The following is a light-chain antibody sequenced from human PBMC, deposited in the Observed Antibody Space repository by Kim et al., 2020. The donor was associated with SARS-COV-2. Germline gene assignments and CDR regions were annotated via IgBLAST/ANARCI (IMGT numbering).Light chain of an antibody. CDR1: QSISSD. J-gene: IGKJ1*01. V-gene: IGKV3-11*01. CDR3: QHRSYWPPWT. CDR2: DAS. Sequence: APGERATLSCRASQSISSDLAWYQQKAGQAPSLLIYDASNRATGIPARFSGSGSGTDFTLTISSLEPEDFAVYYCQHRSYWPPWTFGQGTKVDIK.